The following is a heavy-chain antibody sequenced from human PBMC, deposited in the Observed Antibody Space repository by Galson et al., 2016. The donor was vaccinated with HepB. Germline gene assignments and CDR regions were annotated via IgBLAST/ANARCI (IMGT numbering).Heavy chain of an antibody. Sequence: SLRLSCAASGFIFSNYGMHWVRQVAGKGLEWVSCIDIAGDTYHPDSVKGRFTISRENAKSTVYLQINSLRAEDTAVYYCVRGVAGCDYWGQGTLVTVSS. D-gene: IGHD6-19*01. V-gene: IGHV3-13*01. CDR1: GFIFSNYG. CDR3: VRGVAGCDY. CDR2: IDIAGDT. J-gene: IGHJ4*02.